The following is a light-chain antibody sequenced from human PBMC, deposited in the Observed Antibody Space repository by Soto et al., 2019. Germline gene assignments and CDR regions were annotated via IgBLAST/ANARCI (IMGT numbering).Light chain of an antibody. J-gene: IGKJ2*01. CDR1: QSVSSY. CDR3: QQYNNWPYT. Sequence: EIVMTQSPATLSVSPGDRATLSCRASQSVSSYLAWYQQKPGQAPRLLIYVASSMASGIPSRFSGSGSGTEFTLTISSLQPEDFATYYCQQYNNWPYTFGQETKLEIK. CDR2: VAS. V-gene: IGKV3-15*01.